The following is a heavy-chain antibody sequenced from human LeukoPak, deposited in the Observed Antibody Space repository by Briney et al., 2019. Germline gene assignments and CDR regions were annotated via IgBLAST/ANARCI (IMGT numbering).Heavy chain of an antibody. CDR3: AKDHDYYDSSGYSFDY. CDR1: GFTFSSYG. D-gene: IGHD3-22*01. J-gene: IGHJ4*02. V-gene: IGHV3-30*18. CDR2: ISYDGSNK. Sequence: GGSLRLSCAASGFTFSSYGMHWVRQAPGKGLEWVAVISYDGSNKYYADSVKGRFTISRDNSKNTLYLQMNSLRAEDTAVYYCAKDHDYYDSSGYSFDYWGQGTLVTVSS.